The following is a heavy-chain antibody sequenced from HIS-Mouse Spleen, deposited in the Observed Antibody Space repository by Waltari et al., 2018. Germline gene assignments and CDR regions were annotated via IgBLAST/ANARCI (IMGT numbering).Heavy chain of an antibody. V-gene: IGHV4-59*01. CDR3: ARASRDLLLPRYFDL. CDR2: YYSGST. Sequence: QVQLQESGPGLVKPSETLSFTCTVPGGPISCYSWSWIRQPPGKGLEWVVYYSGSTNYNPSLKSRVTISVDTSKNQFSLKLSSVTAADTAVYYCARASRDLLLPRYFDLWGRGTLVTVSS. CDR1: GGPISCYS. J-gene: IGHJ2*01.